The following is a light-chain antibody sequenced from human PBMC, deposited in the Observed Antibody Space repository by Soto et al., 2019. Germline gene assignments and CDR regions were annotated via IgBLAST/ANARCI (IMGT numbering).Light chain of an antibody. Sequence: IQLTQSPYSLSASVGDRVTITXRASQGISSHLAWYQQKPGKAPKXXIYAASTLQTGGPSRFSGGGAGTDFTLTLSSLQPEDFATYYCQQVNRFPSTFGQGTRLDIK. J-gene: IGKJ5*01. V-gene: IGKV1-9*01. CDR2: AAS. CDR3: QQVNRFPST. CDR1: QGISSH.